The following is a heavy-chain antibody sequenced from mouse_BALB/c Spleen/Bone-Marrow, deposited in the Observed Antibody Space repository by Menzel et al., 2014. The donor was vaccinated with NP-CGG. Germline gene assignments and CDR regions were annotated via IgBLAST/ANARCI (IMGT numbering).Heavy chain of an antibody. CDR1: GYVFSTYW. CDR3: ARGGISVDY. V-gene: IGHV1-80*01. Sequence: QVQLQQSGAELVRPGSSVKISCESSGYVFSTYWINWVKQRPGQGLEWIGQIYPGDGDTDYNGKFKDKATLTADKSSNTAYMQLSGLTSEDSAVYFCARGGISVDYWGQGTTLTVSS. CDR2: IYPGDGDT. J-gene: IGHJ2*01.